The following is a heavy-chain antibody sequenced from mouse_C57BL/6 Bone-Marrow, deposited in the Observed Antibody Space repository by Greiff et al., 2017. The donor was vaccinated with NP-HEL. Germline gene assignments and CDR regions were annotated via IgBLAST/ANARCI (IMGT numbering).Heavy chain of an antibody. CDR2: IWRGGNT. J-gene: IGHJ1*03. D-gene: IGHD2-4*01. CDR3: AKTGDYDGVWYFDV. CDR1: GFSLTSYG. V-gene: IGHV2-5*01. Sequence: VQLVESGPGLVQPSPSLSITCTVSGFSLTSYGVHWVRQSPGQGLEWLGVIWRGGNTDYNAAFMSRLSITKDNSRSQVLFKMNSLQADDTAIYYCAKTGDYDGVWYFDVWGTGTTVTVSS.